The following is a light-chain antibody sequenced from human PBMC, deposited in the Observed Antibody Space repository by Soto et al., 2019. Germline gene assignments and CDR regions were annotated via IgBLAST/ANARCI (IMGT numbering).Light chain of an antibody. CDR2: AAS. CDR3: QQLNNYQIT. J-gene: IGKJ3*01. V-gene: IGKV1-9*01. CDR1: QGISSY. Sequence: IQLTQSPSSLSASVGDRVTVTCRASQGISSYLAWYQQKPGKAPKLLIYAASTLQSGVPSRFSGSGSGTDFTLTISTLQPEDFETYYCQQLNNYQITFGPGTKVEIK.